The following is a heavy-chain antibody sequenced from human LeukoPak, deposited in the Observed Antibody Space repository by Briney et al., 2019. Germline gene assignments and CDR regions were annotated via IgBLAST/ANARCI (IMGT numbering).Heavy chain of an antibody. CDR3: AKPLRDYYDSSGYGI. CDR1: GFTFSSYG. V-gene: IGHV3-30*18. J-gene: IGHJ4*02. CDR2: ISYDGSNK. D-gene: IGHD3-22*01. Sequence: PGGSLRLSCAASGFTFSSYGMHWVRQAPGKGLEWVAVISYDGSNKYYADSVKGRFTISRDNSKNTLYLQMNSLRAEDTAVYYCAKPLRDYYDSSGYGIWGQGTLVTVSS.